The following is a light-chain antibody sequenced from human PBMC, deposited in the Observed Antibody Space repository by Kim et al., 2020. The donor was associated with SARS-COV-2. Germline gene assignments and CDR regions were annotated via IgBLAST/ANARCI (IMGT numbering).Light chain of an antibody. CDR2: EVT. Sequence: QSVLTQPASMSGSPGQSITISCTGTSSDIGSHNLVSWYQQHPSKALKVIIFEVTKRPSGVSDRFSGSKSGNTASLTISGLQAEDEADYYCCSHATDRAVVFGGGTQLTVL. J-gene: IGLJ2*01. CDR3: CSHATDRAVV. CDR1: SSDIGSHNL. V-gene: IGLV2-23*02.